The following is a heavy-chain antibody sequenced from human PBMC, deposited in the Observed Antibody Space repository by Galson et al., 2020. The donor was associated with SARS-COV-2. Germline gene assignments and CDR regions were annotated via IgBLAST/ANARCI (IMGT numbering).Heavy chain of an antibody. D-gene: IGHD3-10*01. CDR2: IYYSGST. V-gene: IGHV4-59*13. CDR3: ARYGGQYYGSVSYYNSATYHFDY. CDR1: GGSISSYY. J-gene: IGHJ4*02. Sequence: SETLSLTCTVSGGSISSYYWSWIRQPPGKGLEWIGYIYYSGSTNYNPSLKSRVTISVDTSKNQFSLKLSSVTAADTAVYYCARYGGQYYGSVSYYNSATYHFDYWGQGTLVTVSS.